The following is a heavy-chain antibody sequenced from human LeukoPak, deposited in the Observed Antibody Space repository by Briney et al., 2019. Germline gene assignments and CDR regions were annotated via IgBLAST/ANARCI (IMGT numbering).Heavy chain of an antibody. J-gene: IGHJ4*02. CDR1: GGSISSYY. Sequence: PSETLSLTCTVSGGSISSYYWSRIRQPAGKGLEWIGRIYTSGSTNYNPSLKSRVTMSVDTSKNQFSLKLSSVTAADTAVYYCARESSSSSGMARWCFDYWGQGTLVTVSS. D-gene: IGHD6-6*01. CDR3: ARESSSSSGMARWCFDY. CDR2: IYTSGST. V-gene: IGHV4-4*07.